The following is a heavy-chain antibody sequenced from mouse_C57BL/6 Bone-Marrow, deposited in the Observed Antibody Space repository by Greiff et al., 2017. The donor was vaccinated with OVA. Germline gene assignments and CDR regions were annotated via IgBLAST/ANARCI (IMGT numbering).Heavy chain of an antibody. CDR3: ASDGFAY. V-gene: IGHV1-50*01. D-gene: IGHD1-1*01. CDR2: IDPSVSYT. J-gene: IGHJ3*01. Sequence: QVQLQQPGAELVKPGASVKLSCKASGYTFTSYWLQWVKQRPGQGLEWIGEIDPSVSYTNYNQKFKGKATLTVDKSSSTAYMKLSSVTSEDSAVYYCASDGFAYWGQGTLVTVSA. CDR1: GYTFTSYW.